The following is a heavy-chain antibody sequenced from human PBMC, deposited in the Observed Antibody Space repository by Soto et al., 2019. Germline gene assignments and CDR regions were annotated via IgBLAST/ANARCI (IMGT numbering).Heavy chain of an antibody. Sequence: PGGSLRLSCAASGFTFSSYAMSWVRQAPGKGLEWVSAISGSGGSTYYADSVKGRFTISRDNSKNTLYLQMNSLRAEDTAVYYCAKGTLYYYGSGSPANFDIWGQGTMVTVSS. CDR3: AKGTLYYYGSGSPANFDI. J-gene: IGHJ3*02. CDR2: ISGSGGST. CDR1: GFTFSSYA. V-gene: IGHV3-23*01. D-gene: IGHD3-10*01.